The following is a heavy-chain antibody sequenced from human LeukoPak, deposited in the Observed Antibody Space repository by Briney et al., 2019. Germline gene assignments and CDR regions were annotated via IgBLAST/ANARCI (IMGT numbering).Heavy chain of an antibody. Sequence: GGSLRLSCAASGFTLSSYAMTWVRQAPGKGLEWVSGISGSGGSTYYADSVKGRFTISRDNSKNTLYLQMNSLRAEDTAVYYCAKESFIPYRYHSSGYIDYWGQGTLVTVSS. J-gene: IGHJ4*02. D-gene: IGHD3-22*01. CDR1: GFTLSSYA. CDR2: ISGSGGST. V-gene: IGHV3-23*01. CDR3: AKESFIPYRYHSSGYIDY.